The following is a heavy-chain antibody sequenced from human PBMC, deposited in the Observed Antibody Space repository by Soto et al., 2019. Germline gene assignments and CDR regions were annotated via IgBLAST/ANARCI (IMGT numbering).Heavy chain of an antibody. D-gene: IGHD6-6*01. CDR1: GASITSLYYY. CDR3: ARRGWGSSSFFDY. Sequence: QLQLQESGPGLVKPSETLSLTCTVSGASITSLYYYWGWIRQPPGKGLEWIGSSYHSGSTYYAPSLMSRVAMSVDTSKNQFSLKLISVTAADTAVYYCARRGWGSSSFFDYWGQGTLVTVSS. J-gene: IGHJ4*02. CDR2: SYHSGST. V-gene: IGHV4-39*01.